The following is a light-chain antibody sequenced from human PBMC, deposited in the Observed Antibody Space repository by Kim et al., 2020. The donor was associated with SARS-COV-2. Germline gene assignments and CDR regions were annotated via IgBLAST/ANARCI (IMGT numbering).Light chain of an antibody. J-gene: IGKJ4*01. Sequence: DIQLTQSPPSLSASVGDRVTITCRASRSIVRYLNWYQQKPGKAPKLLISVASTLQSEVPSRFSGSGSGTEFTLTISSLQLEDFATYYCQQSYTSPTFGGGTKVDI. CDR1: RSIVRY. CDR2: VAS. CDR3: QQSYTSPT. V-gene: IGKV1-39*01.